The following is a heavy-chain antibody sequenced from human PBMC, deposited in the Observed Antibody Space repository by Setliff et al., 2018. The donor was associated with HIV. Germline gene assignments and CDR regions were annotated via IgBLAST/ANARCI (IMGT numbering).Heavy chain of an antibody. J-gene: IGHJ3*02. Sequence: SETLSLTCTVSGDSISSSAYYWGWIRQPPGKGLEWFAGIYQSGNTYYKPSLRSRVNISVDTSKNQLSLKLTSVTATDTAVYYCARGGRGGLRFMADAFDIWGQGTVVTVSS. D-gene: IGHD3-3*01. CDR2: IYQSGNT. V-gene: IGHV4-39*02. CDR3: ARGGRGGLRFMADAFDI. CDR1: GDSISSSAYY.